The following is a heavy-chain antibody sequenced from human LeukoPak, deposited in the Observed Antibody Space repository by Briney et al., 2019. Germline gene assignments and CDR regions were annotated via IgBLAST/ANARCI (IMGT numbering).Heavy chain of an antibody. CDR3: ARFPSFDTVTKYFDY. D-gene: IGHD4-17*01. CDR1: GVTFSAYS. V-gene: IGHV3-48*02. J-gene: IGHJ4*02. Sequence: PGGSLRLSCAASGVTFSAYSMNWVRQAPGKGLEWVSYISSSTSTIYYADSVKGRFTISRDDAKNSLYLQMNSLRDEDTAVYYCARFPSFDTVTKYFDYWGQGTLVTVSS. CDR2: ISSSTSTI.